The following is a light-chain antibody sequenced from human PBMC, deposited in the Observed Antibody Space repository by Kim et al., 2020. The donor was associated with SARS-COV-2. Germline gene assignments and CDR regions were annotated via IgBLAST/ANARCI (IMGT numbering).Light chain of an antibody. CDR2: KDN. CDR3: QTWDSGTVL. Sequence: SGSPGQTASISCSGHRLGDRYACWYQQKAGQSPVLVIYKDNKRPSGIPERFSGSNSGNTATLTISGTQAMDEADYYCQTWDSGTVLFGGGTKLTVL. V-gene: IGLV3-1*01. J-gene: IGLJ3*02. CDR1: RLGDRY.